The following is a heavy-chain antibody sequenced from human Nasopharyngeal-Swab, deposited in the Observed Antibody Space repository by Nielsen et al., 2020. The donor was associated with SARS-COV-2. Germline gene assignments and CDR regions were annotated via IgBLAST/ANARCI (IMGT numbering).Heavy chain of an antibody. D-gene: IGHD6-6*01. CDR1: GFTFSSYA. Sequence: GESLKISCAASGFTFSSYAMHWVRQPPGKGLEWVSVMWSGGGTVYAESVRGRFTISRDTSTNTLFLQMNSLRVEDTAVYYCARDVLRGQGTLVTVSS. CDR3: ARDVL. CDR2: MWSGGGT. V-gene: IGHV3-53*01. J-gene: IGHJ4*02.